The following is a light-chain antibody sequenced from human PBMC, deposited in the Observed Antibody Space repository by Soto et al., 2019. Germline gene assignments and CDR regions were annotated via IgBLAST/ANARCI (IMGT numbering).Light chain of an antibody. CDR2: GNG. Sequence: QSALTQAPAVSGGPGQRVTISCTGSSSNIGAGHDVHWYQHLPGTAPKLLIYGNGNRPSGIPDRFSGSKSGTSASLAITGLQAEDEADYYCQSYDTSLSGSEVFGTGTKVTVL. CDR3: QSYDTSLSGSEV. V-gene: IGLV1-40*01. J-gene: IGLJ1*01. CDR1: SSNIGAGHD.